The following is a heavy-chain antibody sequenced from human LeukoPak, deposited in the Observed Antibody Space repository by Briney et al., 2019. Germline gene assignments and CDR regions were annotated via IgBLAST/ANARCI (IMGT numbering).Heavy chain of an antibody. CDR1: GYSFTNYG. V-gene: IGHV1-18*01. CDR2: ISAYNDNA. CDR3: ARSTLGIEFDY. Sequence: ASVNVSCKASGYSFTNYGISWVRQAPGQGLEWMGWISAYNDNAHYAQGLQGRVTMTSQTSTRTAYMELRSLRSDDTAVYYCARSTLGIEFDYWGQGTLVTVSS. D-gene: IGHD5/OR15-5a*01. J-gene: IGHJ4*02.